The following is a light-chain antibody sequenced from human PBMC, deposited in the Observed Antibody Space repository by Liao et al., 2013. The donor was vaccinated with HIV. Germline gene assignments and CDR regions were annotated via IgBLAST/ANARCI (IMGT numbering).Light chain of an antibody. CDR1: TIGTKY. CDR2: YDT. Sequence: SSVLTQPPSLSVAPGQTARITCGGTTIGTKYVHWYQKRPGRAPVVVIYYDTDRPSEISERFSGSHSGNTATLIINRVEAGDEADYYCQIWDSVSDLRVFGGGTEADRP. J-gene: IGLJ3*02. CDR3: QIWDSVSDLRV. V-gene: IGLV3-21*02.